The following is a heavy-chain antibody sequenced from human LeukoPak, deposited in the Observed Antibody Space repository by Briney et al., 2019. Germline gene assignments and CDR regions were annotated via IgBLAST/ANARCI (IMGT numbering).Heavy chain of an antibody. Sequence: ASVKVSCKASGYTFTSYVINWVRQATGQGLERMGWMNTNTGNTGSAQRFQGRVTMTRDTSISTAYMELSSLRSEDTAVYYCARGPFVRLPSSFDPWGQGTLVTVSS. CDR1: GYTFTSYV. V-gene: IGHV1-8*01. CDR3: ARGPFVRLPSSFDP. D-gene: IGHD3-16*02. J-gene: IGHJ5*02. CDR2: MNTNTGNT.